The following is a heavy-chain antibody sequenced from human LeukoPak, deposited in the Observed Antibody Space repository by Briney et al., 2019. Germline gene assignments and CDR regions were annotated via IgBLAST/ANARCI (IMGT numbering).Heavy chain of an antibody. CDR1: GGTFSSYA. D-gene: IGHD3-10*01. CDR2: IIPIFGTA. CDR3: ARDHLKPEKGRHRGAFDI. Sequence: SVKVSCKASGGTFSSYAISWVRQTPGQGLEWMGGIIPIFGTANYAQKFQGRVTITTDESTSTAYMELSSLRSEDTAVYYCARDHLKPEKGRHRGAFDIWGQGTMVTVSS. V-gene: IGHV1-69*05. J-gene: IGHJ3*02.